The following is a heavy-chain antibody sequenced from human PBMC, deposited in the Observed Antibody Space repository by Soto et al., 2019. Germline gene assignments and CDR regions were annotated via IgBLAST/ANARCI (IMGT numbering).Heavy chain of an antibody. CDR3: ARKGVGATTGDACDI. J-gene: IGHJ3*02. Sequence: QVQLQESGPGLVKPSDTLSLTCAVSGYSISSSNWWGWIRQPPGKGLEWIGYIYYSGSTYYNPSLKSRVTMSVDTSKNQFSLKLSSVTAVDTAVYYCARKGVGATTGDACDIWGQGTMVTVSS. CDR2: IYYSGST. CDR1: GYSISSSNW. D-gene: IGHD1-26*01. V-gene: IGHV4-28*01.